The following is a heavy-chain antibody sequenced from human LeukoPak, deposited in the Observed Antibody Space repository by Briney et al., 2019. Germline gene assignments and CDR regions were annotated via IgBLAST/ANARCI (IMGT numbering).Heavy chain of an antibody. CDR3: ARTDYDYVWGSYRPFDY. V-gene: IGHV1-46*01. J-gene: IGHJ4*02. Sequence: ASVKVSCKASGYTFTGYYMHWVRQAPGQGLEWMGIINPSGGSTSYAQKFQGRVTMTRDMSTGTVYMELSSLRSEDTAVYYCARTDYDYVWGSYRPFDYWGQGTLVTVSS. D-gene: IGHD3-16*02. CDR2: INPSGGST. CDR1: GYTFTGYY.